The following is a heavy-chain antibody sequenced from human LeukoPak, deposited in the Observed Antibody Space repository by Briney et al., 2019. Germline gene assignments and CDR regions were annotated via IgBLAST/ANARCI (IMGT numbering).Heavy chain of an antibody. CDR1: GFTFTSYA. Sequence: PGGSLRLSCAASGFTFTSYAMHWVRQAPGKGLDWVAIISYDGSNKYYTDSVKGRFTISRDNSKNTLYLQMNSLRAEDTAVYYCACGGYLYYWGQGTLVTVSS. J-gene: IGHJ4*02. CDR2: ISYDGSNK. CDR3: ACGGYLYY. V-gene: IGHV3-30*04. D-gene: IGHD3-22*01.